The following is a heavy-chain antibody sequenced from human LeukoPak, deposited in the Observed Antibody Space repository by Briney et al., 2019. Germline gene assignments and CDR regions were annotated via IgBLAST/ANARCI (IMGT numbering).Heavy chain of an antibody. V-gene: IGHV3-21*01. D-gene: IGHD5-12*01. J-gene: IGHJ3*02. CDR1: GFTFSSYS. CDR3: AREASGVATPRDAFDI. Sequence: GGSLRLSCAASGFTFSSYSMNWVRQAPGKGLEWVSSISSSSSYIYYADSVKGRFTISRDNAKNSLYLQMNSLRAEDTAVYYCAREASGVATPRDAFDIWGQGTMVTVSS. CDR2: ISSSSSYI.